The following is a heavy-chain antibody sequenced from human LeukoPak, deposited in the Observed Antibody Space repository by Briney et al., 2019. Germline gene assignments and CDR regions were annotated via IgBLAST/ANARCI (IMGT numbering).Heavy chain of an antibody. V-gene: IGHV1-24*01. CDR1: GYTLTELS. J-gene: IGHJ3*02. CDR3: AVLMGYCSSTSCLYDAFDI. D-gene: IGHD2-2*01. Sequence: GASVKVSRKVSGYTLTELSMHWVRQAPGKGLEWIGGFDPEDGETIYAQKFQGRVTMTEDTSTDTAYMELSSLRSEDTAVYYCAVLMGYCSSTSCLYDAFDIWGQGTMVTVSS. CDR2: FDPEDGET.